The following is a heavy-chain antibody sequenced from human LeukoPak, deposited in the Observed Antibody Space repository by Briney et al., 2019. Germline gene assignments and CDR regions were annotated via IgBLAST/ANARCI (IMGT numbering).Heavy chain of an antibody. CDR3: ARDPLYYPSTSCSGSDY. Sequence: GGSLRLSCAASGFTFDDYGMSWVRQAPGKGLEWVSGINWNGGSTGYADSVKGRFTISRDNAKNSLYLQMNSLRAEDTALYYCARDPLYYPSTSCSGSDYWGQGTLVNVSS. V-gene: IGHV3-20*04. J-gene: IGHJ4*02. CDR2: INWNGGST. D-gene: IGHD2-2*01. CDR1: GFTFDDYG.